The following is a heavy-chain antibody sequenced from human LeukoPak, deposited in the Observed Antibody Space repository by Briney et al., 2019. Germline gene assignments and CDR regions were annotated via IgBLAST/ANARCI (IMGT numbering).Heavy chain of an antibody. CDR1: GGSFSGYY. Sequence: PSETLSLTCAVYGGSFSGYYWSWIRQPPGKGLEWIGEINHSGSTNYNPSLKSRVTISVDTSKNQFSLKLSSVTAADTAVYYCARLPSGDYDFWSGSSDYWGQGTLVTVSS. CDR2: INHSGST. CDR3: ARLPSGDYDFWSGSSDY. D-gene: IGHD3-3*01. J-gene: IGHJ4*02. V-gene: IGHV4-34*01.